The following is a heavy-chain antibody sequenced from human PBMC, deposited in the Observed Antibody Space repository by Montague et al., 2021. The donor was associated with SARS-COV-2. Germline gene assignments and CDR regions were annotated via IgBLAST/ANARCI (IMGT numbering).Heavy chain of an antibody. CDR1: GFSLSTSGMR. J-gene: IGHJ4*02. D-gene: IGHD3-9*01. CDR3: ARSYYDILTACYTPFDY. Sequence: PALVKPTQTLTLTCTFSGFSLSTSGMRASWIRQPPGKALEWLARSDWXDDKFYSTSLKTRLTISKDTSKNQVVLTMTNMDPVDTATYYCARSYYDILTACYTPFDYWGQGTLVTVSS. CDR2: SDWXDDK. V-gene: IGHV2-70*04.